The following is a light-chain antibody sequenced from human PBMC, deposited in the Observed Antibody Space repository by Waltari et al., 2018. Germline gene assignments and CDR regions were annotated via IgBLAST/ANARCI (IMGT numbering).Light chain of an antibody. CDR3: SSYAVSNNLL. CDR2: EVN. CDR1: SRDVGGYKY. V-gene: IGLV2-8*01. J-gene: IGLJ2*01. Sequence: QSALTQPPSASGSPGQSVTISCTGTSRDVGGYKYVSWYQQHPGKAPSIIIYEVNRRPSGVPDRFSGSKSGNTASLTVSGLQAEDEADYYCSSYAVSNNLLFGGGTKLTVL.